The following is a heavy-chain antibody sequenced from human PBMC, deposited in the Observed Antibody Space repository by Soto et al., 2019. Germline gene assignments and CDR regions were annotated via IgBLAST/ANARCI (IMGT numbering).Heavy chain of an antibody. J-gene: IGHJ4*02. CDR3: ARDRSYYDSSGSYSPPY. CDR2: ISGSAATT. CDR1: GVTFSSYA. Sequence: TVGSLRLSCASSGVTFSSYAMNLVRQATGKGLEWVSAISGSAATTHFADSVKGRFTISRDNSKNTLYLQMNSLRAEDTAVYYCARDRSYYDSSGSYSPPYWGQGTLVTVSS. D-gene: IGHD3-22*01. V-gene: IGHV3-23*01.